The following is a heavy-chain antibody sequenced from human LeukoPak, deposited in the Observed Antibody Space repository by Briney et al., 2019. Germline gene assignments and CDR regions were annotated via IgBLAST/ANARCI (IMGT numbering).Heavy chain of an antibody. J-gene: IGHJ4*02. D-gene: IGHD3-22*01. V-gene: IGHV4-61*01. Sequence: SETLSLTCTVSGGSVSSGSYYWSWIRQPPGKGLDWIGYIYYSGSTNYNPSLKSRVTISVDTSKNQFSLKLSSVTAADTAVYYCARDRYYKGFGYYLDYWGQGTLVTVSS. CDR1: GGSVSSGSYY. CDR2: IYYSGST. CDR3: ARDRYYKGFGYYLDY.